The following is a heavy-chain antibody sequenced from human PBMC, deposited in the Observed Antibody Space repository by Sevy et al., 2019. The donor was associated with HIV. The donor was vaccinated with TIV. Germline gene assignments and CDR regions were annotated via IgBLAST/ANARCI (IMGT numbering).Heavy chain of an antibody. CDR1: GFIFSNYT. CDR3: AERFPKGTYFDI. CDR2: ISGSGGRT. Sequence: GGSLRLSCAASGFIFSNYTMSWVRQAPGKGLEWVSVISGSGGRTHYADSVKGRFTISRENSKNKRYLQMNSLRAEDTAVYYCAERFPKGTYFDIWGQGTLVTVSS. J-gene: IGHJ4*02. V-gene: IGHV3-23*01. D-gene: IGHD3-9*01.